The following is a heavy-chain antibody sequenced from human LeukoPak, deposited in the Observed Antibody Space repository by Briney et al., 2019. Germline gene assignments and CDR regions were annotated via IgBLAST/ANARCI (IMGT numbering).Heavy chain of an antibody. J-gene: IGHJ5*02. Sequence: ASVTVSCKASGYTFTGYYMHWVRQAPGQGLEWMGWINPNSGGTNYAQKFQGRVTMTRDTSISTAYMGLSRLRSDDTAVYYCARDGSGSTGYNWFDPWGQGTLVTVSS. V-gene: IGHV1-2*02. D-gene: IGHD3-10*01. CDR2: INPNSGGT. CDR1: GYTFTGYY. CDR3: ARDGSGSTGYNWFDP.